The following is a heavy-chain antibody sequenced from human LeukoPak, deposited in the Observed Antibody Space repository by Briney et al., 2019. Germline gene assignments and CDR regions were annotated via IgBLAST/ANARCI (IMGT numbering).Heavy chain of an antibody. J-gene: IGHJ4*02. CDR2: MNPNSGNT. D-gene: IGHD2-15*01. V-gene: IGHV1-8*03. CDR1: GGTFSSYD. Sequence: ASVKVSCKASGGTFSSYDINWVRQATGQGLEWMGWMNPNSGNTGYAQKFQGRVTITRNTSISTAYMELSSLRSEDTAVYYCARAGYCSGGSCGDYWGQGTLVTVSS. CDR3: ARAGYCSGGSCGDY.